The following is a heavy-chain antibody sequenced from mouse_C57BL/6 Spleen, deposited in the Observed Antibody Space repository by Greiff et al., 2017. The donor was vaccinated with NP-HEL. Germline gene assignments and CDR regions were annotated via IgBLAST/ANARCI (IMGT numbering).Heavy chain of an antibody. D-gene: IGHD1-1*01. V-gene: IGHV5-9*01. CDR3: ARNLDYYGSSPFAY. CDR1: GFTFSSYT. Sequence: VQLKESGGGLVKPGGSLKLSCAASGFTFSSYTMSWVRQTPEKRLEWVATISGGGGNTYYPDSVKGRFTISRDNAKNTLYLQMSSLRSEDTALYYCARNLDYYGSSPFAYWGQGTLVTVSA. J-gene: IGHJ3*01. CDR2: ISGGGGNT.